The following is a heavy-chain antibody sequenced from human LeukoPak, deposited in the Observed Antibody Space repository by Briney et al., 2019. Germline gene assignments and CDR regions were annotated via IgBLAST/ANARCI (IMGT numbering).Heavy chain of an antibody. CDR3: AREYYGSGNSSPSHSDY. D-gene: IGHD3-10*01. V-gene: IGHV4-59*01. Sequence: SETLSLTCTVSGGSISSNYWSWIRQPPGKGLEWIGYIYYSGSANYNPSLESRVTLSVDTSKNQFSLKLSSVTDADTAVYYCAREYYGSGNSSPSHSDYWGQGTRVTVSS. CDR2: IYYSGSA. CDR1: GGSISSNY. J-gene: IGHJ4*02.